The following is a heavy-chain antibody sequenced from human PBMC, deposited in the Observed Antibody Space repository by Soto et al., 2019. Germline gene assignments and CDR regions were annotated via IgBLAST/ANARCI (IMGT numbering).Heavy chain of an antibody. CDR3: ARAGGGSWYAFDI. V-gene: IGHV3-33*08. CDR2: IWYDGSNK. CDR1: GFTFSSYG. D-gene: IGHD6-13*01. Sequence: GGSLRLSCAASGFTFSSYGMHWVRQAPGKGLEWVAVIWYDGSNKYYADSVKGRFTISRDNSKNTLYLQMNSLRAEDMAVYYCARAGGGSWYAFDIWGQGTMVTVSS. J-gene: IGHJ3*02.